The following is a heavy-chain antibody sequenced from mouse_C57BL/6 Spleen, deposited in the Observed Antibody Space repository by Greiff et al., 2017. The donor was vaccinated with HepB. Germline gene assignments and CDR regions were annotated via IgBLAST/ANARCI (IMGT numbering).Heavy chain of an antibody. CDR1: GYSFTDYN. D-gene: IGHD4-1*01. J-gene: IGHJ4*01. Sequence: LQESGPELVKPGASVKISCKASGYSFTDYNMNWVKQSNGKSLEWIGVINPNYGTTSYNQKFKGKAKLTVDKSSSTAYMQLNSLTSEDSAGYYWARAGNAMDYWGQGTSVTVSS. CDR3: ARAGNAMDY. V-gene: IGHV1-39*01. CDR2: INPNYGTT.